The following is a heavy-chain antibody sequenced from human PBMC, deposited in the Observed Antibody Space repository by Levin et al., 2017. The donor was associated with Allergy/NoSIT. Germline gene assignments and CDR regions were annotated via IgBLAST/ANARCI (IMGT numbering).Heavy chain of an antibody. V-gene: IGHV3-30*18. CDR2: ISYDGSNK. Sequence: SCAASGFTFSSYGMHWVRQAPGKGLEWVAVISYDGSNKYYADSVKGRFTISRDNSKNTLYLQMNSLRAEDTAVYYCAKDLGCSSTSCSPGGDYWGQGTLVTVSS. D-gene: IGHD2-2*01. J-gene: IGHJ4*02. CDR1: GFTFSSYG. CDR3: AKDLGCSSTSCSPGGDY.